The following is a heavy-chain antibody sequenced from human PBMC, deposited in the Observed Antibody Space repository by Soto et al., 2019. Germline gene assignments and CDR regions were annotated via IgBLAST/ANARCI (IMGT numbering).Heavy chain of an antibody. Sequence: QVQLQESGPGLVKPSETLSLTCTVSGGSISSYYWSWIRQPPGKGLEWIGYIYYSGSTNYNPSLKSRGXTSXDXYKNQFSLKLSSVTAADTAVYYCARAMIANPNYFDYWGQGTLVTVSS. D-gene: IGHD3-22*01. CDR1: GGSISSYY. CDR3: ARAMIANPNYFDY. V-gene: IGHV4-59*01. J-gene: IGHJ4*02. CDR2: IYYSGST.